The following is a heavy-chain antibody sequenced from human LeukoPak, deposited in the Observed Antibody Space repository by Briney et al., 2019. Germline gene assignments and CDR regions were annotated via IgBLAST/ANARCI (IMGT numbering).Heavy chain of an antibody. D-gene: IGHD6-6*01. CDR3: GKERYGSSSAIDY. J-gene: IGHJ4*01. V-gene: IGHV3-53*01. CDR1: GFTVSSNF. CDR2: ILTAGKT. Sequence: PGGSLRLSCAASGFTVSSNFMSWVRQAPGKGLEWVSVILTAGKTYYADSVKGRFTISRDDSKNMVYLQMNSLRVEDTAVYHCGKERYGSSSAIDYWGHGTLVTVSS.